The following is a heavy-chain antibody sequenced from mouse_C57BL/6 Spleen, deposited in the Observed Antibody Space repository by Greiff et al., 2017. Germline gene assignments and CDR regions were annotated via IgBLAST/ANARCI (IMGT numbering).Heavy chain of an antibody. CDR2: INPSNGGT. CDR1: GYTFTSYW. V-gene: IGHV1-53*01. J-gene: IGHJ4*01. Sequence: QVQLQQPGTELVKPGASVKLSCKASGYTFTSYWMHWVKQRPGQGLEWIGNINPSNGGTKYTEKFKGKATLTVDKSSSTAYMQLSSLTSEDSAVEYCARGCITVVPYAMDYWGQGTSVTVSS. D-gene: IGHD1-1*01. CDR3: ARGCITVVPYAMDY.